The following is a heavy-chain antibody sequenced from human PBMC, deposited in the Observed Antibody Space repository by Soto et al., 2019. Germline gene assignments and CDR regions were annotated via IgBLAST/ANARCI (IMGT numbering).Heavy chain of an antibody. Sequence: GGYLRLSCEASGFTISECSMNWVRQAPGKGLEWLAYITIRTGNVLYADSVRGRFTISADSAENSVILQMNSLRDEDSAVYFCVRDRDLYRDMFHADLRGQGTLVTSPQ. D-gene: IGHD3-10*02. CDR3: VRDRDLYRDMFHADL. V-gene: IGHV3-48*02. CDR1: GFTISECS. J-gene: IGHJ4*01. CDR2: ITIRTGNV.